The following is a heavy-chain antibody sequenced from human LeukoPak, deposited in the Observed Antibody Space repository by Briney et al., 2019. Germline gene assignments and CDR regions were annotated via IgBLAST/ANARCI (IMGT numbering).Heavy chain of an antibody. V-gene: IGHV3-21*01. CDR2: ISSSSSYI. D-gene: IGHD3-22*01. CDR3: ARAGRTYYYDSSGYYPFDH. Sequence: GGSLRLSCVASGFTFNNAWMNWVRQAPGKGLEWVSSISSSSSYIYYADSVKGRFTISRDNAKNTLYLQMNSLRAEDTAVYYCARAGRTYYYDSSGYYPFDHWGQGTLVTVSS. J-gene: IGHJ4*02. CDR1: GFTFNNAW.